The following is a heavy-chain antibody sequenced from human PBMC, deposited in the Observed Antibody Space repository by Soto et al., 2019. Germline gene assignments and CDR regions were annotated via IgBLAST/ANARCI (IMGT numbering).Heavy chain of an antibody. Sequence: PSETLSLTCAVYGGSFIAYYWSWIRQPPGRGLEWIGDINHSGETFYNPSLKSRVTISSDKSKNQFSLRMTSVTAMDTAVYYCARSRVGASSPTDLWGHGRPVTVSS. D-gene: IGHD1-26*01. V-gene: IGHV4-34*09. CDR1: GGSFIAYY. J-gene: IGHJ4*01. CDR2: INHSGET. CDR3: ARSRVGASSPTDL.